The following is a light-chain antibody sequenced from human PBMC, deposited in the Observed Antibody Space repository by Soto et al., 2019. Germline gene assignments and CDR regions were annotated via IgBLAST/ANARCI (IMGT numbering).Light chain of an antibody. CDR1: TSNIGTNT. CDR3: GTWDSSLTIGVI. J-gene: IGLJ2*01. Sequence: QSVLTQSPSASGTPGQRVSISCSGSTSNIGTNTVSWYQHVPGTAPKLLIYSNDQRPSAVPGRFSGSKSGTSASLAISGLLSEDEADYYCGTWDSSLTIGVIFGGGTKLTVL. V-gene: IGLV1-44*01. CDR2: SND.